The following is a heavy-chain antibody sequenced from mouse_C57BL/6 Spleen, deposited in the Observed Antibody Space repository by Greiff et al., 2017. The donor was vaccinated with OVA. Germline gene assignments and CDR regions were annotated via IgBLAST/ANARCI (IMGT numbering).Heavy chain of an antibody. J-gene: IGHJ1*03. CDR3: ARSNDGYYENWYFDV. CDR1: GYAFSSSW. Sequence: QVQLQQSGPELVKPGASVKISCKASGYAFSSSWMNWVKQRPGKGLEWIGRIYPGDGDTNYNGKFKGKATLTADKSSSTAYMQLSSLTSEDSVVYFCARSNDGYYENWYFDVWGTGTTVTVSS. CDR2: IYPGDGDT. V-gene: IGHV1-82*01. D-gene: IGHD2-3*01.